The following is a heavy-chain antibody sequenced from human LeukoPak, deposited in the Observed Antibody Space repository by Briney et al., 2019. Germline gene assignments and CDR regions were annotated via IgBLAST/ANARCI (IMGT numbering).Heavy chain of an antibody. D-gene: IGHD6-19*01. V-gene: IGHV3-53*01. Sequence: GGSLRLSCAASGFTVSSNYMTWVRQAPGKGLEWVSGIYSGGSTYYADSVKGRFTISRDNSKNTLYLQVNGLRGDDTAVYYCARSAVTGPGWIDPWGQGTLVTVSS. CDR2: IYSGGST. CDR3: ARSAVTGPGWIDP. CDR1: GFTVSSNY. J-gene: IGHJ5*02.